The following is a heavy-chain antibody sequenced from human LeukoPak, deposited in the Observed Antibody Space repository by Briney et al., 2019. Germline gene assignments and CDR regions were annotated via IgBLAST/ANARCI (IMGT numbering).Heavy chain of an antibody. CDR2: ISYDGSNK. D-gene: IGHD1-20*01. J-gene: IGHJ4*02. V-gene: IGHV3-30*03. CDR3: AIEYNWNLGY. CDR1: GFTVSSNY. Sequence: PGGSLRLSCAASGFTVSSNYMSWVRQAPGKGLEWVAVISYDGSNKYYADSVKGRFTISRDNSKNTLYLQMNSLRAEDTAVYYCAIEYNWNLGYWGQGTLVTVSS.